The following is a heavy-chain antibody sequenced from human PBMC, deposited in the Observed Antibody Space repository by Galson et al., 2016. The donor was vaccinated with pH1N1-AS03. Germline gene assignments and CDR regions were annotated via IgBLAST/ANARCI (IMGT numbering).Heavy chain of an antibody. CDR1: GFTLSSYW. V-gene: IGHV3-74*01. CDR3: VRDGTMAIIDC. D-gene: IGHD5-24*01. J-gene: IGHJ4*02. Sequence: SLRLPCAASGFTLSSYWMHWVRQAPGKGLVWVSRINSDGSSTIYADSVKGRFTISRDNAKNTLYLQMNSLRAEDTAVYYCVRDGTMAIIDCWGQGTLVTVSS. CDR2: INSDGSST.